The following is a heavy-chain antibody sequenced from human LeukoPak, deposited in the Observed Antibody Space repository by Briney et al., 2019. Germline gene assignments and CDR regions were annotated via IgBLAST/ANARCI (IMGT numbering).Heavy chain of an antibody. CDR2: IWYDGSNK. J-gene: IGHJ4*02. D-gene: IGHD4-23*01. CDR1: GFTFSSYG. CDR3: ARALKVEKYGGNSGVYDY. V-gene: IGHV3-33*01. Sequence: GGSLRLSCAASGFTFSSYGVHWVRQAPGKGLEWVAVIWYDGSNKYYADSVKGRFTISRDNSKNTLYLQMNSLRAEDTAVYYCARALKVEKYGGNSGVYDYWGQGTLVTVSS.